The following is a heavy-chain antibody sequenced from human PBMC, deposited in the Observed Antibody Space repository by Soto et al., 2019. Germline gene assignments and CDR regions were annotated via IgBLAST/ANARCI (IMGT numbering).Heavy chain of an antibody. CDR2: ISYDGSNK. J-gene: IGHJ5*02. Sequence: GGSLRLSCTASGFTFGDYAMSWFRQAPGKGLEWVAVISYDGSNKYYADSVKGRFTISRDNSKNTLYLQMNSLRAEDTAVYYCAGDAGVEYSSSHWFDPWGQGTLVTVPS. CDR3: AGDAGVEYSSSHWFDP. CDR1: GFTFGDYA. D-gene: IGHD6-6*01. V-gene: IGHV3-30*04.